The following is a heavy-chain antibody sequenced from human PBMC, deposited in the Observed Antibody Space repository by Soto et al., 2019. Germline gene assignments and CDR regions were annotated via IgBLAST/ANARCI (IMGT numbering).Heavy chain of an antibody. D-gene: IGHD3-3*01. CDR3: ASTIFGVVMPDYYYYGMDV. J-gene: IGHJ6*02. Sequence: GGSLRLSCAASGFTFSSYWMHWVRQAPGKGLVWVSRINSDGSSTSYADSVKGRFTVSRDNAKNTLYLQMNSLRAEDTAVYYCASTIFGVVMPDYYYYGMDVWGQGTTVTVSS. CDR2: INSDGSST. V-gene: IGHV3-74*01. CDR1: GFTFSSYW.